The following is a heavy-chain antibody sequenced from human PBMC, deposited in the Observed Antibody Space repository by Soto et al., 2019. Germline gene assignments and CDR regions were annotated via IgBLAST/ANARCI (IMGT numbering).Heavy chain of an antibody. CDR1: GFTFSNYW. Sequence: GGSLRLSCAASGFTFSNYWMSWVRQAPGKGLEWVANIKEDGSERHYVDSVKGRFTISRDNAENSLYLQMNSLRAEDTAVYYCASARRIGPWGQGTLGTVSS. CDR2: IKEDGSER. J-gene: IGHJ5*02. CDR3: ASARRIGP. V-gene: IGHV3-7*01. D-gene: IGHD2-15*01.